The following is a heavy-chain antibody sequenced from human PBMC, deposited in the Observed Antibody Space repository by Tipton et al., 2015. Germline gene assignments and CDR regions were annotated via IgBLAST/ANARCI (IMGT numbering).Heavy chain of an antibody. Sequence: TLSLTCTVSGDSFRDYYWAWIRQPAGKGLEWVGHIYSSGSSKYNPSLKSRATMSIYTSKNQLSLKLTSVTAADTAVYYCGRDRLAVAGIDYWGQGTLVTVSS. CDR3: GRDRLAVAGIDY. J-gene: IGHJ4*02. CDR2: IYSSGSS. V-gene: IGHV4-4*07. D-gene: IGHD6-19*01. CDR1: GDSFRDYY.